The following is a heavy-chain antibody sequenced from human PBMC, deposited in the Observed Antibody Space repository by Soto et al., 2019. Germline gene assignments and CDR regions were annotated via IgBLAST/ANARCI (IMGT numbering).Heavy chain of an antibody. CDR1: ENSFTNYW. V-gene: IGHV5-51*01. Sequence: GESLKISCKGSENSFTNYWIAWVRQMPEKGLEWMGIIYPGDSNTRYSPSFQGQVTISADKSISTAYLQWSSLKASDTAMYYCATLEATTNYFYFGMDVWGQGTTVTVSS. D-gene: IGHD1-1*01. CDR3: ATLEATTNYFYFGMDV. J-gene: IGHJ6*02. CDR2: IYPGDSNT.